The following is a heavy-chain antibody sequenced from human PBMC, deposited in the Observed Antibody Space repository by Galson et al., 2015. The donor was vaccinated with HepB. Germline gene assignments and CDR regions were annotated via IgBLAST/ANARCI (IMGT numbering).Heavy chain of an antibody. Sequence: SLRLSCAASGFTFSSYWMSWVRPAPGKGLEWVANINKDGSEKYYVDSVKGRFTISRDNAKNSLYLQMNSLRAEDTAVYYCARDRVAAGGGDWFDPWGQGTLVTVSS. V-gene: IGHV3-7*01. CDR1: GFTFSSYW. CDR3: ARDRVAAGGGDWFDP. J-gene: IGHJ5*02. D-gene: IGHD6-13*01. CDR2: INKDGSEK.